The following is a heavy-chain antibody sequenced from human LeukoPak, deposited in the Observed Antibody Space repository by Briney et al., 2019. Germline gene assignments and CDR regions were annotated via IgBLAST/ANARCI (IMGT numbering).Heavy chain of an antibody. CDR1: GFTFSSYG. V-gene: IGHV3-33*01. CDR2: IWYDGSNK. J-gene: IGHJ6*03. CDR3: ASWGGSSRHPYYYYYYMDV. D-gene: IGHD6-13*01. Sequence: PGGSLRLSCAASGFTFSSYGMHWVRQAPGKGLEWVAVIWYDGSNKYYADSVKGRFTISRDNSKNTLYLQMNSLRAEDTAVYYCASWGGSSRHPYYYYYYMDVWGKGTTVTVSS.